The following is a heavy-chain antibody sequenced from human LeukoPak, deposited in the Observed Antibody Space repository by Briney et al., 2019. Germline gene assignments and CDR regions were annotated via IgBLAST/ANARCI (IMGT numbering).Heavy chain of an antibody. CDR2: INSDGTST. J-gene: IGHJ4*02. D-gene: IGHD3-10*02. CDR3: AKDVNYYDRSLDY. Sequence: GGSLRLSCAASGFTFSSYWMHWVRQPPGKGLVWVSRINSDGTSTSYADSVKGRFTISRDNAENTLYLQMNSLRAEDTAVYYCAKDVNYYDRSLDYWGQGTLVTVSS. CDR1: GFTFSSYW. V-gene: IGHV3-74*01.